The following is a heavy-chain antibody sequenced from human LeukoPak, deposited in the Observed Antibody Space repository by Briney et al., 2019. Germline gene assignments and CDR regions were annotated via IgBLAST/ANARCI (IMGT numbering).Heavy chain of an antibody. J-gene: IGHJ4*02. CDR3: ARSQSLGY. CDR1: GFTFSSYW. Sequence: HPGGSLRLSCAASGFTFSSYWMSWVRQAPGKGLEWVTNIKHDGSDKYYVDSVKGRFTISRDNAENSLYLQMNSLRAEDTAMYYCARSQSLGYWGQGTLVTVSS. V-gene: IGHV3-7*04. CDR2: IKHDGSDK.